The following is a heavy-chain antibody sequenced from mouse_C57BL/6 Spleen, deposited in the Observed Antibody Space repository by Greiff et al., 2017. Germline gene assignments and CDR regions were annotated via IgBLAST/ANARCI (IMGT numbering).Heavy chain of an antibody. V-gene: IGHV1-22*01. CDR3: AKPPLFDY. Sequence: EVKLMESGPELVKPGASVKMSCKASGYTFTDYNMHWVKQSHGKSLEWIGYINPNNGGTSYNQKFKGKATLTVNKSSSTAYMELRSLTSEDSAVYYCAKPPLFDYWGQGTTLTVSS. CDR2: INPNNGGT. J-gene: IGHJ2*01. CDR1: GYTFTDYN.